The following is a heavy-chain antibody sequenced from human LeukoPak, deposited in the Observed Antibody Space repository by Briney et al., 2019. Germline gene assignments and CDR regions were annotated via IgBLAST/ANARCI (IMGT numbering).Heavy chain of an antibody. J-gene: IGHJ4*01. CDR3: ARDIREVGESHYFDY. Sequence: SETLSLTCTVSSFSITTYYWSWIWQPPGNGLEWIGLIHSSGSTTYNPSLKSRVTISVDTSKNQFSLHLSSVTAADTAVYYCARDIREVGESHYFDYWGHGTLVTVTS. CDR2: IHSSGST. V-gene: IGHV4-59*01. D-gene: IGHD1-26*01. CDR1: SFSITTYY.